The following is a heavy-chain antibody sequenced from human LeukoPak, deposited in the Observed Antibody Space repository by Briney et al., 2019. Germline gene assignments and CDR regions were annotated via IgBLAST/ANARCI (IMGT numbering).Heavy chain of an antibody. J-gene: IGHJ5*02. D-gene: IGHD6-13*01. V-gene: IGHV4-30-4*08. Sequence: PSETLSLTCTVSGGSINRGYWSWVRQHPGKGLEWIGHIFYSGSTFYNPSLKSRVTIAVHTSRDQFSLQLTSVTAADTAVCYCASGYGSGWFDRWGQGTLVSVSS. CDR2: IFYSGST. CDR1: GGSINRGY. CDR3: ASGYGSGWFDR.